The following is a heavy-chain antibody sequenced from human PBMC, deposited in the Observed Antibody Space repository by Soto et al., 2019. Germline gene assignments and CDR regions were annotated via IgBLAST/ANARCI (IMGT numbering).Heavy chain of an antibody. V-gene: IGHV1-69*13. D-gene: IGHD3-10*01. Sequence: GASVKVSCKASGGTFSSYAISWVRQAPGQGLEWMGGIIPIFGTANYAQKFQGRVTITADESTSTAYMELSSLRSEDTAVYYCARDSRSEMATKLFDYWGQGTLVTVSS. J-gene: IGHJ4*02. CDR3: ARDSRSEMATKLFDY. CDR1: GGTFSSYA. CDR2: IIPIFGTA.